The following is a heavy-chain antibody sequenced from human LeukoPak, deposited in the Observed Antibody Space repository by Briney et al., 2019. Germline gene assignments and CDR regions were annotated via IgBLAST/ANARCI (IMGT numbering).Heavy chain of an antibody. CDR3: ARGGIVVVVAARRFDP. Sequence: SETLSLTCAVYGGSFSGYYRSWIRQPPGKGLEWIGEINHSGSTNYNPSLKSRVTISVDTSKNQFSLKLSSVTAADTAVYYCARGGIVVVVAARRFDPWGQGTLVTVSS. V-gene: IGHV4-34*01. D-gene: IGHD2-15*01. CDR2: INHSGST. J-gene: IGHJ5*02. CDR1: GGSFSGYY.